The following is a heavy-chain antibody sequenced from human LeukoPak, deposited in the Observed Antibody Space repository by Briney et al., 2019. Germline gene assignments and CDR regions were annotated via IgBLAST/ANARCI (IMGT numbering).Heavy chain of an antibody. CDR3: ARVGGKDGYNYFLDY. D-gene: IGHD5-24*01. CDR2: IYTSGST. CDR1: GGSISSYY. V-gene: IGHV4-4*07. Sequence: SETLSLTCTVSGGSISSYYWSWIRQPAGKELEWIGRIYTSGSTNYNPSLKSRVTMSVDTSKNQFSLKLSSVTAADTAVYYCARVGGKDGYNYFLDYWGQGTLVTVSS. J-gene: IGHJ4*02.